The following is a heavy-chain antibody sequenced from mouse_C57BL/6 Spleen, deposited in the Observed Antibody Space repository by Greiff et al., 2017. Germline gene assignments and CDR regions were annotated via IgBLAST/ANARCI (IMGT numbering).Heavy chain of an antibody. J-gene: IGHJ2*01. V-gene: IGHV1-82*01. CDR2: IYPGDGDT. CDR1: GYAFSSSW. Sequence: QVQLKQSGPELVKPGASVKISCKASGYAFSSSWMNWVKQRPGKGLEWIGRIYPGDGDTNYNGKFKGKATLTADKSSSTAYMQLSSLTSEDSAVYFCARGGDGNFDYWGQGTTLTVSS. D-gene: IGHD3-3*01. CDR3: ARGGDGNFDY.